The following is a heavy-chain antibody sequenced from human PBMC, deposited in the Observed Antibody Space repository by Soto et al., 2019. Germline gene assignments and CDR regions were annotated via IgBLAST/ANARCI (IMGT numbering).Heavy chain of an antibody. V-gene: IGHV3-7*04. Sequence: EVQLVESGGGLVQPGGSLRLSCAASGFTFSVYWMCWVRQAPGKGLEWVANIKQDGSDIHYLASVKGRFTISRDNAKDSLFLQMNNLRAEDTAVYYCVREDYYGSGSLFWGQGTLVTVSS. CDR2: IKQDGSDI. CDR3: VREDYYGSGSLF. D-gene: IGHD3-10*01. CDR1: GFTFSVYW. J-gene: IGHJ4*02.